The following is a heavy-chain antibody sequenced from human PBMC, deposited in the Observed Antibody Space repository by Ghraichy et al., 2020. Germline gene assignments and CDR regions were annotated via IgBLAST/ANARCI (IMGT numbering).Heavy chain of an antibody. V-gene: IGHV5-51*01. CDR1: GYSFTSYW. CDR2: IYPGDSDT. J-gene: IGHJ3*02. D-gene: IGHD4-23*01. Sequence: GESLNISCKGSGYSFTSYWIGWVRQMPGKGLEWMGIIYPGDSDTRYSPSFQGQVTISADKSISTAYLQWSSLKASDTAMYYCAGGGRGNEGGDAFDIWGQGTMVTVSS. CDR3: AGGGRGNEGGDAFDI.